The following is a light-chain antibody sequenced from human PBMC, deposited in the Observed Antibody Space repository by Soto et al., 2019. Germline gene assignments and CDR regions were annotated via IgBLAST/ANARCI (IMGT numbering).Light chain of an antibody. CDR2: ENN. Sequence: QSALTQPPSVSAAPGQKVTISCSGSSSNIGNNYVSWYQQLPGTAPKLLIYENNKRPSGIPDRFSGSKSGTSATLGITGLQTGYEADYYCGTWDSSLSADYVLGTGTKVTVL. J-gene: IGLJ1*01. CDR3: GTWDSSLSADYV. CDR1: SSNIGNNY. V-gene: IGLV1-51*02.